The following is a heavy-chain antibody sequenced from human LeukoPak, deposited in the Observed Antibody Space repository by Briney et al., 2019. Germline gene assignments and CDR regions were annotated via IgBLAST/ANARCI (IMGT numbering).Heavy chain of an antibody. D-gene: IGHD6-13*01. J-gene: IGHJ4*02. CDR2: INHSGST. CDR3: ARGGLAFAAAATQDFDY. CDR1: GFTFSSYS. Sequence: GSLRLSCAASGFTFSSYSMNWVRQAPGKGLEWIGEINHSGSTNYNPSLKSRVTISVDTSKNQFSLKLSSVTAADTAVYYCARGGLAFAAAATQDFDYWGQGTLVTVSS. V-gene: IGHV4-34*01.